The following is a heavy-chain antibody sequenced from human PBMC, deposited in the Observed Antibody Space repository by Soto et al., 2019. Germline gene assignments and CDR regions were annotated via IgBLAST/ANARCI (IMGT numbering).Heavy chain of an antibody. CDR1: GGSISSSNW. J-gene: IGHJ4*02. V-gene: IGHV4-4*02. D-gene: IGHD2-15*01. Sequence: KTSETLSLTCAVSGGSISSSNWWSWVRQPPGKGLEWIGEIYHSGSTNYNPSLKSRVTISVDKSKNQFSLKLSSVTAADTAVYYCARDSGGCSGGSCYYYFDYWGQGTLVTVSS. CDR3: ARDSGGCSGGSCYYYFDY. CDR2: IYHSGST.